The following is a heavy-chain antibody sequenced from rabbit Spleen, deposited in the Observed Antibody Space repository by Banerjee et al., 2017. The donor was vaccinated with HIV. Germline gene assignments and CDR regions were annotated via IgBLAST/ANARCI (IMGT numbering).Heavy chain of an antibody. CDR2: IDTGSSGFT. Sequence: QEQLVESGGGLVQPEGSLTLTCIASGVSFSDSSYMCWVRQAPGKGLEWIACIDTGSSGFTYFASWAKGRFTISKASSTTVTLQMTSLTAADTATYFCARDTSSSFSSYGMDLWGQGTLVTVS. J-gene: IGHJ6*01. D-gene: IGHD1-1*01. CDR1: GVSFSDSSY. V-gene: IGHV1S45*01. CDR3: ARDTSSSFSSYGMDL.